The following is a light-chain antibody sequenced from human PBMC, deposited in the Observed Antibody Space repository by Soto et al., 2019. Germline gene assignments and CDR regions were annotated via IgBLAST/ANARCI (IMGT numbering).Light chain of an antibody. Sequence: QTLLTQPPYASGTPGQRFTFSCSGSSSNIGGNTVSWFQHLPRTAPKLLIFSNSQRPSGVPDRFSGAKSGTSASLAISGLKSEDEANYYCATWDDGLSAYVFGTGTKVP. V-gene: IGLV1-44*01. CDR3: ATWDDGLSAYV. CDR1: SSNIGGNT. CDR2: SNS. J-gene: IGLJ1*01.